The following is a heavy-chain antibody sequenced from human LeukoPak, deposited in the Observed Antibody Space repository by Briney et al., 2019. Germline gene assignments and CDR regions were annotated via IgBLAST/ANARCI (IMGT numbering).Heavy chain of an antibody. CDR3: ARVRWGGLYYFDY. Sequence: GGSLRLSCTASGFTFSSYWMHWVRQAPGKGLVGVSRINDDGRSTSYADSVKGRFTISRDNAKNTLYLQMNSLRAEDTAVYYCARVRWGGLYYFDYWGQGTLVTVSS. V-gene: IGHV3-74*01. J-gene: IGHJ4*02. D-gene: IGHD3-16*01. CDR1: GFTFSSYW. CDR2: INDDGRST.